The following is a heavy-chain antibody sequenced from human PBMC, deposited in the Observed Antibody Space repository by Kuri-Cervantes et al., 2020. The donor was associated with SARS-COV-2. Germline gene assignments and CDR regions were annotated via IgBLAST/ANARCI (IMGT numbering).Heavy chain of an antibody. V-gene: IGHV3-11*06. CDR2: ISSSGSYS. Sequence: GESLKISCEASGFTFSDYYMSWIRQAPGKGLEWIAYISSSGSYSQSADSVEGRFTAPRDNAKNSLYLQMNSLRVEDTALYYCARDLARMTTSSWWGLDTWGQGTLVTVSS. CDR3: ARDLARMTTSSWWGLDT. D-gene: IGHD4-11*01. CDR1: GFTFSDYY. J-gene: IGHJ5*02.